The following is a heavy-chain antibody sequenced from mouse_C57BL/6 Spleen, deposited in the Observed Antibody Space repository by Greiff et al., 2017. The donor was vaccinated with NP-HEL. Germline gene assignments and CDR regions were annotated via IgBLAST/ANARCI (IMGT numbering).Heavy chain of an antibody. V-gene: IGHV5-6*01. Sequence: EVQRVESGGDLVKPGGSLKLSCAASGFTFSSYGMSWVRQTPDKRLEWVATISSGGSYTYYPDSVKGRFTISRDNAKNTLYLQMSSLKSEDTAMYYCARVGDAHYYAMDYWGQGTSVTVSS. CDR3: ARVGDAHYYAMDY. CDR2: ISSGGSYT. J-gene: IGHJ4*01. CDR1: GFTFSSYG.